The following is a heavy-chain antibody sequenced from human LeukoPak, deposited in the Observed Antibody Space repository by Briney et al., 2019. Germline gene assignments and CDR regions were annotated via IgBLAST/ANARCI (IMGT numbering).Heavy chain of an antibody. CDR3: ARGYVLLDD. D-gene: IGHD1-14*01. Sequence: PGGSLRLSCAASGFTFSNYAMHWVRQAPGKGLEFVSAITTNGGTTYYANSVKGRFTISGDNCKNTLYLHMGSLRAEDMAMYYCARGYVLLDDWGLGTLVTDSS. CDR2: ITTNGGTT. CDR1: GFTFSNYA. V-gene: IGHV3-64*01. J-gene: IGHJ4*02.